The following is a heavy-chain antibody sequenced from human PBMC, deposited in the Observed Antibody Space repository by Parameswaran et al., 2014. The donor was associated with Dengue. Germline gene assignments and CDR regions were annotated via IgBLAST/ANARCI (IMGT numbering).Heavy chain of an antibody. D-gene: IGHD1-26*01. CDR3: TTDMGSQ. V-gene: IGHV3-15*01. CDR2: LKAKTDGGTT. Sequence: RWIRQPPGRGWSGLAVLKAKTDGGTTDYAAPVKGRFTISRDDSKNTLYLQMNSLKTEDTAVYYCTTDMGSQWGQGTLVTVSS. J-gene: IGHJ1*01.